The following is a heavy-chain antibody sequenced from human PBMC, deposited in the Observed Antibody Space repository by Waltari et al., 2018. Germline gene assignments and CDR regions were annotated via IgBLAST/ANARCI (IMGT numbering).Heavy chain of an antibody. CDR2: IRGSGGST. J-gene: IGHJ5*02. D-gene: IGHD3-3*01. V-gene: IGHV3-23*01. CDR3: AALSFGVVTVGPNWFDP. Sequence: EVQLLENGGEMVKPEGSLRLSCAASGFTFSSHDTSWTRQAPGMGLEGVSAIRGSGGSTYYADSVKGRFTISRDNSKNTLYLQMNSLRAEDTAVYYCAALSFGVVTVGPNWFDPWGQGTLVTVSS. CDR1: GFTFSSHD.